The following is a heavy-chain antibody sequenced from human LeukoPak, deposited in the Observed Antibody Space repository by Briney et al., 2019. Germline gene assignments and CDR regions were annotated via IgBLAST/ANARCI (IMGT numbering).Heavy chain of an antibody. CDR1: GGTFSSYA. D-gene: IGHD6-13*01. V-gene: IGHV1-69*13. CDR3: AREARIAAAGPPDWFDP. CDR2: IIPIFGTA. Sequence: SVKVSFKASGGTFSSYAISWVRQAPGQGLEWMGGIIPIFGTANYAQKFQGRVTITADESTSTAYMELSSLRSEDTAVYYCAREARIAAAGPPDWFDPWGQGTLVTVSS. J-gene: IGHJ5*02.